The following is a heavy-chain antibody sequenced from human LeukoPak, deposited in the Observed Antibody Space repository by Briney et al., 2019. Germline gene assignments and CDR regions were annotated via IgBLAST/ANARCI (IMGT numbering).Heavy chain of an antibody. CDR1: GYTFTSYD. V-gene: IGHV1-8*01. CDR3: AVIAATSRTYYYGMDV. CDR2: MNPNSGNT. D-gene: IGHD5-12*01. Sequence: ASVKVSCKASGYTFTSYDINWVRQATGQGLEWMGWMNPNSGNTGYAQKFQGRVTMTRNTSISTAYMELSSLRSEDTAVYYCAVIAATSRTYYYGMDVWGQGTTVTVSS. J-gene: IGHJ6*02.